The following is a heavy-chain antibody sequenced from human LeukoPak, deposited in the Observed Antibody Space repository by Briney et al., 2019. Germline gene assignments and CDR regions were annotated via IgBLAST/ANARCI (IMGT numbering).Heavy chain of an antibody. CDR1: GGSISSRYY. D-gene: IGHD6-13*01. Sequence: PSETLSLTCSVSGGSISSRYYWGWIRQSPGKGLEWIWGLYYTGSTYYNPSLKSRITISVDTSKNQFSLKLTSVTAADTAVYYCASVYSLYDNWGQGILVIVSS. V-gene: IGHV4-39*01. J-gene: IGHJ4*02. CDR3: ASVYSLYDN. CDR2: LYYTGST.